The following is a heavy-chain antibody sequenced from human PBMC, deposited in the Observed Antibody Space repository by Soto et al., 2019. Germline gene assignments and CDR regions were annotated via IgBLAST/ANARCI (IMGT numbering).Heavy chain of an antibody. D-gene: IGHD2-2*03. Sequence: QVQLVESGGGVVQPGRSLRLSCAASGFTFSSYAMHWVRQAPGKGLEWVAVISYDGSNKYYADSVKGRFTISRDNSKNTLYLQMNSLRAEDTAVYYCARDLGYCSSTSCPGHYYYYGMDVWGQGTTVTVSS. CDR2: ISYDGSNK. CDR1: GFTFSSYA. V-gene: IGHV3-30-3*01. CDR3: ARDLGYCSSTSCPGHYYYYGMDV. J-gene: IGHJ6*02.